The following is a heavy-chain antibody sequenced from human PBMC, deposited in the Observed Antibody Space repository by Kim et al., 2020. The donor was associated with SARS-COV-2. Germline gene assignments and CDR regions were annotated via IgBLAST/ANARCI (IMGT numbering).Heavy chain of an antibody. CDR2: SSGGVGGT. J-gene: IGHJ4*02. Sequence: GGSLRLSCAASGLILSSYEMSWVRQAPGKGLEWVSSSGGVGGTTYADSVVGRFTISRDKSKSTLNLQMNSLRVEDTATYYCVSRLRGWYFDHWGQGIVVSVSS. CDR1: GLILSSYE. CDR3: VSRLRGWYFDH. V-gene: IGHV3-23*01. D-gene: IGHD6-19*01.